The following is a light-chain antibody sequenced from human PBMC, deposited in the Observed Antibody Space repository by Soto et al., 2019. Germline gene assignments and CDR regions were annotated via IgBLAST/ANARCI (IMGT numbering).Light chain of an antibody. CDR1: SSDVGGYNY. J-gene: IGLJ1*01. CDR2: EVS. V-gene: IGLV2-8*01. CDR3: SSYAGSNNYV. Sequence: QSALTQPPSASGSPGQSVTISCAGTSSDVGGYNYVSWYQQHPGKAPKLMISEVSQRPSGVPDRFSGSKSGNTASLTVSGLQAEDEADYYCSSYAGSNNYVFGTGTQLTVL.